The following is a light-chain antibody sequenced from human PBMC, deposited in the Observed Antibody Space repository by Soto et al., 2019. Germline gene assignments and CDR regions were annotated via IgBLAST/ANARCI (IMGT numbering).Light chain of an antibody. CDR1: TGAVTSGNY. CDR2: STA. Sequence: QAVVTQEPSLTVSPGGTVTLTCASSTGAVTSGNYANWFQQKPGQAPRSLMKSTANRHSWTPARFSWSLVGCAAALTLSGVQPKYEGENSSLLYISRAWFFAGGTRVTFL. CDR3: LLYISRAWF. V-gene: IGLV7-43*01. J-gene: IGLJ3*02.